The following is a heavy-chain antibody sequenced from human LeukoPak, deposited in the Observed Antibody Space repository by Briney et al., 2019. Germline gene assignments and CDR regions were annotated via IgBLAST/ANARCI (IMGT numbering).Heavy chain of an antibody. J-gene: IGHJ6*02. V-gene: IGHV3-53*01. Sequence: GGSLRLSCAASGFTVSSNYMSWVRQVPGKGLEWVSVIYSGGSTYYADSVKGRFTISRDNSKNTLYLQMNSLRAEDTAVYYCAKVYSSGWRAYYYGMDVWGQGTTVTVSS. CDR1: GFTVSSNY. D-gene: IGHD6-19*01. CDR2: IYSGGST. CDR3: AKVYSSGWRAYYYGMDV.